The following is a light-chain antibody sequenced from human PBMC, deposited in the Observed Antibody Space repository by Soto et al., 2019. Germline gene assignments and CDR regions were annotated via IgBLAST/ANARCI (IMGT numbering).Light chain of an antibody. V-gene: IGKV1-5*03. CDR2: KAS. CDR3: QQYRAYSRT. Sequence: DIQMTQSPSTLSASVGDRVTITCRASQSISPWLAWYQQKPGKAPKILIYKASSLESGVPSRFSDSDSGTEFTLTISPLQPDDFATYYCQQYRAYSRTFGQGAKLPI. CDR1: QSISPW. J-gene: IGKJ2*01.